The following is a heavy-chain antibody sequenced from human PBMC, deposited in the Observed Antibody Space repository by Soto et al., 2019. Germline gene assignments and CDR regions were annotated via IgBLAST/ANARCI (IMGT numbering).Heavy chain of an antibody. CDR2: IDPSDSQT. CDR3: ARQIYDSDTGPNFQYYFDS. D-gene: IGHD3-22*01. J-gene: IGHJ4*02. V-gene: IGHV5-10-1*01. Sequence: GESLKISCKGSGCSFAGYWITWVRQKPGKGLEWMGRIDPSDSQTYYSPSFRGHVTISVTKSITTVFLQWSSLRASDTAMYYCARQIYDSDTGPNFQYYFDSWGQGTPVTVSS. CDR1: GCSFAGYW.